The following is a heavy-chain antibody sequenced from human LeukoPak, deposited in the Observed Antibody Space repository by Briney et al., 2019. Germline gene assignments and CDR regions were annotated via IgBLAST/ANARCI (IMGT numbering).Heavy chain of an antibody. CDR2: IYYSGST. J-gene: IGHJ4*02. Sequence: SETLSLTCTVSGGSISSSSYYWGWIRQPPGKGLEWIGSIYYSGSTYYNPSLKSRVTISVDTSKNQFSLKLSSVTAADTAVYYCARVGDPFIAVAGFFDYWGQGTLVTVSS. CDR1: GGSISSSSYY. D-gene: IGHD6-19*01. V-gene: IGHV4-39*07. CDR3: ARVGDPFIAVAGFFDY.